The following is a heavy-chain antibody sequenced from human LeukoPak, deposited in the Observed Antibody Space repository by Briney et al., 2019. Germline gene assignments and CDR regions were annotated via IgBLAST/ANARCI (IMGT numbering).Heavy chain of an antibody. CDR3: AKESQPTLLWFGESPYPRGTYYYYMDV. D-gene: IGHD3-10*01. V-gene: IGHV3-30*18. Sequence: GGSLRLSCAASGFTFSSYGMHWVRQAPGKGLEWVAVISYDGSNKYYADSVKGRFTISRDNSKNTLYLQMNSLRAEDTAVYYCAKESQPTLLWFGESPYPRGTYYYYMDVWGQGTLVTVSS. J-gene: IGHJ6*03. CDR2: ISYDGSNK. CDR1: GFTFSSYG.